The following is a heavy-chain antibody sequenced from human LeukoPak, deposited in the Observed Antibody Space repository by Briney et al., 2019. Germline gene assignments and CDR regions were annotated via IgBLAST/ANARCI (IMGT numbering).Heavy chain of an antibody. J-gene: IGHJ5*02. CDR2: MNPNSGNT. D-gene: IGHD1-26*01. Sequence: ASVKVSCKASGYTFISYDINWVRQATGQGLEWMGWMNPNSGNTGYAQKFQGRVTMTRNTSISTAYMELSSLRSEDTAVYYCARGFRLSRSNRWFDPWGQGTLVTVSS. CDR1: GYTFISYD. CDR3: ARGFRLSRSNRWFDP. V-gene: IGHV1-8*01.